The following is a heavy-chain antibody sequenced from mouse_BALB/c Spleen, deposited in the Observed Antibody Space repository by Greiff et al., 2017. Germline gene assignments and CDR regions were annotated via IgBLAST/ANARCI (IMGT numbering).Heavy chain of an antibody. J-gene: IGHJ4*01. Sequence: LVEQSGPELVKPGASVKMSCKASGYTFTSYVMHWVKQKPGQGLEWIGYINPYNDGTKYNEKFKGKATLTSDKSSSTAYMELSSLTSEDSAVYYCSPYGLYAMDYWGHGPSVTVSS. CDR2: INPYNDGT. CDR3: SPYGLYAMDY. D-gene: IGHD2-10*02. CDR1: GYTFTSYV. V-gene: IGHV1-14*01.